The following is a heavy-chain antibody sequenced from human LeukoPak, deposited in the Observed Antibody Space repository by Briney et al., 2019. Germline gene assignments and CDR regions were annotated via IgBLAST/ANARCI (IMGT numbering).Heavy chain of an antibody. CDR3: AREDYGSGSYYKTPFDY. V-gene: IGHV3-21*01. D-gene: IGHD3-10*01. CDR1: GFTFSSYS. CDR2: ISSSSSYI. J-gene: IGHJ4*02. Sequence: GGSLRLSCAASGFTFSSYSMNWVHQAPGKGLEWVSSISSSSSYIYYADSVKGRFTISRDNAKNSLYLQMNSLRAEDTAVYYCAREDYGSGSYYKTPFDYWGQGTLVTVSS.